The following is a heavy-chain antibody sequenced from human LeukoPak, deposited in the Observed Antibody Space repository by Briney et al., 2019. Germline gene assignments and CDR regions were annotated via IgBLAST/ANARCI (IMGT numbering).Heavy chain of an antibody. V-gene: IGHV3-23*01. CDR3: ASHGSGSYYKTNWFDT. CDR1: GFTFSSYA. J-gene: IGHJ5*02. Sequence: GGSLRLSCAASGFTFSSYAMSWVRQAPGKGLEWVSAISGSGGSTYYADSVKGRFTISRDNSKNTLYLQMNSLRAEDTAVYYCASHGSGSYYKTNWFDTWGQGTLVTVSS. D-gene: IGHD3-10*01. CDR2: ISGSGGST.